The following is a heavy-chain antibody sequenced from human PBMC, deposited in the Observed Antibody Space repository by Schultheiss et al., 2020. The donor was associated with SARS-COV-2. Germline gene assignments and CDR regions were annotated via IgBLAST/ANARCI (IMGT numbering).Heavy chain of an antibody. CDR2: IYYSGST. V-gene: IGHV4-59*12. D-gene: IGHD6-13*01. CDR1: GGSISSYY. Sequence: SETLSLTCTVSGGSISSYYWSWIRQPPGKGLEWIGYIYYSGSTNYNPSLKSRVTISVDTSKNQFSLKLSSVTAEDTAVYYCARDFGQQLNFDYWGQGTLVTVSS. CDR3: ARDFGQQLNFDY. J-gene: IGHJ4*02.